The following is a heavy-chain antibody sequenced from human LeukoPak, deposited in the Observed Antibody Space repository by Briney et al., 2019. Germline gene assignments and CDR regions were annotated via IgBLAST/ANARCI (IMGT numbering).Heavy chain of an antibody. CDR3: ATIPTVTTSGY. Sequence: GGSLRLSCAASGFTFSNFWMHWVRQAPGRGLVWVSRINSDGSSTSYADFVKGRFTISRDNAKNTLYLQMNSLRAEDTAVYYCATIPTVTTSGYWGQGTLVTVSS. D-gene: IGHD4-17*01. V-gene: IGHV3-74*01. CDR1: GFTFSNFW. J-gene: IGHJ4*02. CDR2: INSDGSST.